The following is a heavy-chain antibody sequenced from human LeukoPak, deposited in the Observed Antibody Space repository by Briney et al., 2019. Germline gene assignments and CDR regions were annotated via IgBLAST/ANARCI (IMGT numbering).Heavy chain of an antibody. CDR3: ARDYYDSSGYEPEYYFDY. D-gene: IGHD3-22*01. J-gene: IGHJ4*02. V-gene: IGHV1-69*13. Sequence: SVKVSCKASGGTFSSYAISWVRQAPGQGLEWMGGIIPIFGTANYAQKFQGRVTITADESTSTAYMELSSLRSEDTAVYYCARDYYDSSGYEPEYYFDYWGQGTLVTASS. CDR2: IIPIFGTA. CDR1: GGTFSSYA.